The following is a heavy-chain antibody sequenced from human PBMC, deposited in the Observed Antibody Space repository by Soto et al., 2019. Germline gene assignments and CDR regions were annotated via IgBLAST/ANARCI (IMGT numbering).Heavy chain of an antibody. CDR3: AKDPWNNWSGLFDP. D-gene: IGHD1-1*01. V-gene: IGHV3-23*01. CDR1: GFTFSSYA. J-gene: IGHJ5*02. CDR2: ISGSCGST. Sequence: GGSLRLSCAASGFTFSSYAMSWVRQAPGKGLEWDLAISGSCGSTYYADSVKGRFTISRDNSQSTVYLQMNSLRDEDTAVYYCAKDPWNNWSGLFDPLGQGNLVTVSS.